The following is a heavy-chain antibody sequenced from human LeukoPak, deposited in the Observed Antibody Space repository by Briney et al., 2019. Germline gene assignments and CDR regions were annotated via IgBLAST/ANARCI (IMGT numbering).Heavy chain of an antibody. V-gene: IGHV3-7*01. CDR3: AKDLAAAGDY. J-gene: IGHJ4*02. CDR2: IKQDGSAK. Sequence: GGSLRLSCAASGFTFSSYWMSWVRQAPGKGLEWVANIKQDGSAKYYADSVKGRFTISRDNSKNTLYLQMNSLRAEDTAVYYCAKDLAAAGDYWGQGTLVTVSS. CDR1: GFTFSSYW. D-gene: IGHD6-13*01.